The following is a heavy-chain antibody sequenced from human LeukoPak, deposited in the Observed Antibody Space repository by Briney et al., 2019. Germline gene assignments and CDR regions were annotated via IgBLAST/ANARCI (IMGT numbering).Heavy chain of an antibody. CDR1: GGSLSSTTYY. CDR3: ASRLTGDGWFDP. D-gene: IGHD7-27*01. J-gene: IGHJ5*02. CDR2: IYYSGST. V-gene: IGHV4-39*01. Sequence: SETLSLTCTVSGGSLSSTTYYWRWIRQPPGKGLEWIGNIYYSGSTYYNPSLKSRVTISVDTSKNQFSLKLSSVTAADTAVYYCASRLTGDGWFDPWGQGTLVTVSS.